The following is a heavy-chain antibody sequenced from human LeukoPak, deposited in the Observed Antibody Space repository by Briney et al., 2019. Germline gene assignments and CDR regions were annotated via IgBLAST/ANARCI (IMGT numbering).Heavy chain of an antibody. D-gene: IGHD6-19*01. Sequence: GGSLRLSRVGSGVIFNDYGIHWVRQVPGKGLVWVAVISYDGNNKHYVTPVKGPFTISRDKSKRTVYLQMNRLRAEDPAVYYCAREEVSSGWTDFDYWGQGTLVTVSS. V-gene: IGHV3-30*03. J-gene: IGHJ4*02. CDR3: AREEVSSGWTDFDY. CDR2: ISYDGNNK. CDR1: GVIFNDYG.